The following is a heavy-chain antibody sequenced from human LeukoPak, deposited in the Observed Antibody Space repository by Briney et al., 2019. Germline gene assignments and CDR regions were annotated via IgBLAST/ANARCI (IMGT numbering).Heavy chain of an antibody. Sequence: ASVKVSCRASGYTFTSYGISWVRQAPGQGLEWMGWISAYNGNTNYAQKLQGRVTMTTDTSTSTAYMELRSLRSDDTAVYYCARMVGAFYYYYYMDVWGKGTTVTTSS. V-gene: IGHV1-18*01. CDR3: ARMVGAFYYYYYMDV. CDR1: GYTFTSYG. J-gene: IGHJ6*03. CDR2: ISAYNGNT. D-gene: IGHD1-26*01.